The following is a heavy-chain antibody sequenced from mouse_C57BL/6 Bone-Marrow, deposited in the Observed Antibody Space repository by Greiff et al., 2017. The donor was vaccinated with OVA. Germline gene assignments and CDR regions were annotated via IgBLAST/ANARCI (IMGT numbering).Heavy chain of an antibody. V-gene: IGHV1-50*01. D-gene: IGHD1-1*01. CDR2: IDPSDSYT. Sequence: QVQLQQPGAELVKPGASVKLSCKASGYTFTSYWMQWVKQRPGQGLEWIGEIDPSDSYTNYNQKFKGKATLTVDTSSSTAYMQLSSLTSEDSAVYYCARLSTTVVAHFDYWGQGTTLTVSS. CDR3: ARLSTTVVAHFDY. CDR1: GYTFTSYW. J-gene: IGHJ2*01.